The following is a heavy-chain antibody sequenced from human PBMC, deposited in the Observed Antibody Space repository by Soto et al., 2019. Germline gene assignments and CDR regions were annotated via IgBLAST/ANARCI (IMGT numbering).Heavy chain of an antibody. V-gene: IGHV3-30*18. J-gene: IGHJ6*02. D-gene: IGHD6-13*01. CDR2: ISYDGSNK. Sequence: PGGSLRLSCAASGFTFSSYGMHWVRQAPGKGLEWVAVISYDGSNKYYADSVKGRFTISRDNSKNTLYLQMNSLRAEDTAVYYCAKDLGIAAAGTVQYYYYGMDVRGQRTTAHVSS. CDR1: GFTFSSYG. CDR3: AKDLGIAAAGTVQYYYYGMDV.